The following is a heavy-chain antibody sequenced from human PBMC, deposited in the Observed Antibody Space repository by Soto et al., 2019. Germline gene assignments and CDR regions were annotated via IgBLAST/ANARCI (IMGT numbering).Heavy chain of an antibody. CDR3: AKDRNIVVVPAAIAIGYYYYMDV. CDR2: ISGSGGST. V-gene: IGHV3-23*01. D-gene: IGHD2-2*01. CDR1: GFTFSSYA. Sequence: PGGSLRLSCAASGFTFSSYAMSWVRQAPGKGLEWVSAISGSGGSTYYADSVKGRFTISRDNSKNTLYLQMNSLRAEDTAVYYCAKDRNIVVVPAAIAIGYYYYMDVWGKGTTVTVSS. J-gene: IGHJ6*03.